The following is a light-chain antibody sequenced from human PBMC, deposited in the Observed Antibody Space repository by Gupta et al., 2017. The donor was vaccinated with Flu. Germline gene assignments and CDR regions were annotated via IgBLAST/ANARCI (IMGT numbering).Light chain of an antibody. Sequence: GTLSLSPGERATLSCRASQSVSSSYLAWYQQKLGQAPRLLIYGASSRATGIPDRFSGSGSGTDFTLTISRLEPEDFAVYYCQQYCSSSYTFGQGTKLEIK. V-gene: IGKV3-20*01. CDR3: QQYCSSSYT. J-gene: IGKJ2*01. CDR1: QSVSSSY. CDR2: GAS.